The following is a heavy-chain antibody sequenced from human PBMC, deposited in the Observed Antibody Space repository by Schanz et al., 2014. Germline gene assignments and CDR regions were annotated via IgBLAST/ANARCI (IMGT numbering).Heavy chain of an antibody. V-gene: IGHV4-59*01. J-gene: IGHJ6*03. CDR3: ARQGIGYHHWGYYYYMDV. CDR2: IYYSGDT. CDR1: GGSFISYY. Sequence: QVQLEESGPGMVKPSETLSLNCTVSGGSFISYYWSWIRQPPGKGLEWIGYIYYSGDTNYNPSLKSRVTIARDTSTSQFSLKLISVTTADMSVYYCARQGIGYHHWGYYYYMDVWGRGTTVTVSS. D-gene: IGHD7-27*01.